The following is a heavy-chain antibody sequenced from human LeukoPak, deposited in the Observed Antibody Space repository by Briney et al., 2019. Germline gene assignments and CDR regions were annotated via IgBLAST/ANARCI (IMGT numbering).Heavy chain of an antibody. CDR2: ILYTGNT. CDR3: ASFPPLVIMGRDY. D-gene: IGHD3-9*01. J-gene: IGHJ4*02. Sequence: PSETLSLTCTVSGGSISTYYWSWIRQPPGKRLEWIGYILYTGNTNYNPSLKSRVTMSVDTSKNQFSLKLSSVTAADTAVYYCASFPPLVIMGRDYWGQGTLVTVSS. CDR1: GGSISTYY. V-gene: IGHV4-59*01.